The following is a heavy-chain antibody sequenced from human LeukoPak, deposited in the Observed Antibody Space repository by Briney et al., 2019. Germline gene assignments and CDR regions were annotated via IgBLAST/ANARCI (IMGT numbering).Heavy chain of an antibody. Sequence: GGSLRLSCAAPGFTFSSYWMRWVRQAPGKGLEWVANIKQDGSDKYHVDSEKGLFTISRDNARTSLYLQMNSSRAEDTAVYYCPRDNGGSSWYPYNWFDPWGQGTLVTVSS. CDR1: GFTFSSYW. V-gene: IGHV3-7*03. D-gene: IGHD6-13*01. CDR2: IKQDGSDK. J-gene: IGHJ5*02. CDR3: PRDNGGSSWYPYNWFDP.